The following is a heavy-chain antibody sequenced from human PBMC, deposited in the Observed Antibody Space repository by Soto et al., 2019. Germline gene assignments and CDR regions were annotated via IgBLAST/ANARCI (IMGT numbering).Heavy chain of an antibody. CDR1: GDSIRRSY. D-gene: IGHD6-19*01. J-gene: IGHJ4*02. CDR3: ARGSGWYCH. V-gene: IGHV4-59*01. Sequence: SEPLSLTCTFSGDSIRRSYWIWIRQPPGKGVEWIAYMYFSGSTNYNPSPKSRVTISVDTSKTQFSLKLSSVTAADTAVYYCARGSGWYCHWGQGTLVTVSS. CDR2: MYFSGST.